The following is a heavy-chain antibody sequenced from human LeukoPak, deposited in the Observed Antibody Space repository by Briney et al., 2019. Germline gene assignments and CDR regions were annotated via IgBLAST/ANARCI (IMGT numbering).Heavy chain of an antibody. J-gene: IGHJ3*02. V-gene: IGHV4-61*01. CDR3: TRSTNLEAFDI. CDR2: IYYSGST. CDR1: GGSVSSGTYY. D-gene: IGHD2-8*01. Sequence: SETLSLTCTVSGGSVSSGTYYWSWIRQPPGKGLEWIGYIYYSGSTNYNPSLKSQVTVSVDTSKNQCSLKLSSVTTADTAAYYCTRSTNLEAFDIWGQGTMVTVSS.